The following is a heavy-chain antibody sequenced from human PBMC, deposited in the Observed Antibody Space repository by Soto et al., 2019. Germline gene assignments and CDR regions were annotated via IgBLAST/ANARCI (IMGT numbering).Heavy chain of an antibody. CDR1: GYTFSNYG. D-gene: IGHD6-13*01. V-gene: IGHV1-18*01. CDR3: ARDRSSSHY. Sequence: QVQLVQSGAEVKKPGASVKVSCKASGYTFSNYGISWVRQAPGQGLEWMGWISAYNGKTNYAQKFQDRVTMTADTSTNTAYMELRSLTSDDTAVYYCARDRSSSHYWGQGTLVTVSS. J-gene: IGHJ4*02. CDR2: ISAYNGKT.